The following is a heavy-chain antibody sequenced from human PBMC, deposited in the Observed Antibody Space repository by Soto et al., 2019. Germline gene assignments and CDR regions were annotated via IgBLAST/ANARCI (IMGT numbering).Heavy chain of an antibody. CDR1: EFTFSSYG. V-gene: IGHV3-30*18. D-gene: IGHD3-22*01. Sequence: QVQLVESGGGVVQPGRSLTLSCAASEFTFSSYGIHWVRQAPGKGLEWVAVISYDGSKKQYADSVKGRFTISRDNSKNKXHLQMNSLRAEDTAVYYCAKDTYYHDTTGYYVFDYWGQGTLVTVSS. J-gene: IGHJ4*02. CDR2: ISYDGSKK. CDR3: AKDTYYHDTTGYYVFDY.